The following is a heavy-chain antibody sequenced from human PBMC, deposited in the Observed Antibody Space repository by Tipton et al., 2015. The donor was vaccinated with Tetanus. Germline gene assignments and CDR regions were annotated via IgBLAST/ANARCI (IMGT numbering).Heavy chain of an antibody. CDR1: GDSLSTGFFS. J-gene: IGHJ5*02. CDR2: IYHTGST. CDR3: ARAGPVHTFDP. V-gene: IGHV4-30-2*01. Sequence: TLSLTCTVSGDSLSTGFFSWSWIRQPPGKGLEWIGYIYHTGSTYYNPALQSPVVMSVDMTNTQFSLRLKSVTAADTALYFCARAGPVHTFDPWGQGILVTVSS.